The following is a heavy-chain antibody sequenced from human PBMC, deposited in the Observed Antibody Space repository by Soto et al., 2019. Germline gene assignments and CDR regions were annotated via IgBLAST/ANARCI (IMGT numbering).Heavy chain of an antibody. CDR1: GFTFSSYA. CDR2: ISGSGSST. Sequence: GGSLRLSCAASGFTFSSYAMSWFRQAPGKGLEWVSAISGSGSSTYYADSVKGRFTISRDNSKNTLYLQMNSLRAEDTAVYYCAKDRIRFSNTWPPGSDAFDIWGQGTMVTVSS. CDR3: AKDRIRFSNTWPPGSDAFDI. V-gene: IGHV3-23*01. D-gene: IGHD6-13*01. J-gene: IGHJ3*02.